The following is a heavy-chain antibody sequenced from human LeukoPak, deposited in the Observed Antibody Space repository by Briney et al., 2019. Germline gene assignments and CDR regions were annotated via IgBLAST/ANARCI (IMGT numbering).Heavy chain of an antibody. CDR2: ISGSGDST. D-gene: IGHD6-25*01. CDR1: GFTFSSYA. J-gene: IGHJ4*02. V-gene: IGHV3-23*01. Sequence: GESLQISCTTSGFTFSSYAMTWVRQAPGKGLEWVSVISGSGDSTYHADSVKGRFTISRDNSKDTLYLQMNSLSAEDTAVYYCAKAITSSAYSSAKYWGQGTLVTVSS. CDR3: AKAITSSAYSSAKY.